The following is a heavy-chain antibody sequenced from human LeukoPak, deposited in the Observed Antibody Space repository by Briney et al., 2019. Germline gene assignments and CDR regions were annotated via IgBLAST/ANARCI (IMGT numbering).Heavy chain of an antibody. Sequence: SETLSLTCTVSGGSISSSSYYWGWIRQPPGKGLEWIGSIYYSGSTYYNPSLKSRVTISVDTSKNQFSLKLSSVTAADTAVYYCARGNLLRFFGVVRSNGMDVWGQGTTVTVSS. CDR1: GGSISSSSYY. CDR2: IYYSGST. D-gene: IGHD3-3*01. V-gene: IGHV4-39*01. CDR3: ARGNLLRFFGVVRSNGMDV. J-gene: IGHJ6*02.